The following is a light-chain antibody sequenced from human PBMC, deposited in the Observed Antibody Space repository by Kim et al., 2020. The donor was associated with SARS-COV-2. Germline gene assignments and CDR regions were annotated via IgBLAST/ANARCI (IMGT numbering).Light chain of an antibody. J-gene: IGKJ2*03. CDR1: QSVSSSY. CDR3: QQYGSSPYS. CDR2: GAS. V-gene: IGKV3-20*01. Sequence: LSPGERATLSCRASQSVSSSYLAWYQQKPGQAPRLLIYGASSRATGIPDRFSGSGSGTDFTLTISRLEPQDFAVYYCQQYGSSPYSFGQGTKLEI.